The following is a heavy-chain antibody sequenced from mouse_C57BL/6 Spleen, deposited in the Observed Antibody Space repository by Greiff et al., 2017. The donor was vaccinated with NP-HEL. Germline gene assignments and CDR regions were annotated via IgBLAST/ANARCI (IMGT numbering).Heavy chain of an antibody. V-gene: IGHV1-72*01. CDR2: IDPNSGGT. CDR3: ARTYYGSSPYYYAMDY. D-gene: IGHD1-1*01. CDR1: GYTFTSYW. J-gene: IGHJ4*01. Sequence: QVHVKQPGAELVKPGASVKLSCKASGYTFTSYWMHWVKQRPGRGLEWIGRIDPNSGGTKYNEKFKSKATLTVDKPSSTAYMQLSSLTSEDSAVYYCARTYYGSSPYYYAMDYWGQGTSVTVSS.